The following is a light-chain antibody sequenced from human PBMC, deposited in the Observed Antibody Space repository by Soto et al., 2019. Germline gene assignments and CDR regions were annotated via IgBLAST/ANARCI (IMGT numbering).Light chain of an antibody. J-gene: IGLJ2*01. Sequence: QSVLTQPPSASGTPGQRVTISCSGSSSNIGSNTVHWYQQHPGTAPRLLIFSNNERPSGVPARFSGSKSGTSASLAISGLQSEDEATYFCAAWDNRVNGPVAFGGGTKLTVL. CDR1: SSNIGSNT. CDR2: SNN. CDR3: AAWDNRVNGPVA. V-gene: IGLV1-44*01.